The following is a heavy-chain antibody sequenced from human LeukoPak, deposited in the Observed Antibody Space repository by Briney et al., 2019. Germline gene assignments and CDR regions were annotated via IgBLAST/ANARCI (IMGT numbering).Heavy chain of an antibody. CDR3: ARGAKQLVRAGYYYYYYYMDV. CDR1: GGTFSSYA. Sequence: ASVKVSCKASGGTFSSYAISWVRQAPGQGLEWMGGIIPIFGTANYAQKFQGRVTITTDESTSTAYMELSSLRSEDTAVYYCARGAKQLVRAGYYYYYYYMDVWGKGTTVTVSS. CDR2: IIPIFGTA. J-gene: IGHJ6*03. D-gene: IGHD6-6*01. V-gene: IGHV1-69*05.